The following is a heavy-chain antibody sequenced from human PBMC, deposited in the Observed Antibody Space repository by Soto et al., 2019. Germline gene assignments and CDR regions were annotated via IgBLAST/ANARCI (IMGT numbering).Heavy chain of an antibody. Sequence: ASVKVSCKASGYTFTSYGISWVRQAPGQGLEWMGWVSAYNGNTNYAQKLQGRVTMTTDTSMSTAYMELRSLRSDDTAVYYCARDTLTPQYYDFWSGYYAIYYYYGMDVWGQGTTVTVSS. CDR3: ARDTLTPQYYDFWSGYYAIYYYYGMDV. D-gene: IGHD3-3*01. CDR2: VSAYNGNT. J-gene: IGHJ6*02. CDR1: GYTFTSYG. V-gene: IGHV1-18*04.